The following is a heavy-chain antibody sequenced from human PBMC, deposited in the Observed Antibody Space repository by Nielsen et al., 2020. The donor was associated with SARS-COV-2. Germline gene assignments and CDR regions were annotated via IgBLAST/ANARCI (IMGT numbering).Heavy chain of an antibody. CDR3: ARDSYDYVWGIHRGDV. D-gene: IGHD3-16*01. Sequence: SETLSLTCTVSGGSISSSSYYWSWIRQPPGKGLEWIGYIYYSGSTNYNPSLKSRVTISVDTSKNQFSLKLSSVTAADTAVYYCARDSYDYVWGIHRGDVWGQGTTVTVSS. J-gene: IGHJ6*02. CDR1: GGSISSSSYY. CDR2: IYYSGST. V-gene: IGHV4-61*01.